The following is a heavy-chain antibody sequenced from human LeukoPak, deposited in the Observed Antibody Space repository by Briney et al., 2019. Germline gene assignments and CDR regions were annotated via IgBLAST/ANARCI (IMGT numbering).Heavy chain of an antibody. J-gene: IGHJ3*02. CDR2: VNLQGST. D-gene: IGHD1-26*01. CDR3: ARDRRWDLLHAFDI. V-gene: IGHV4-4*02. Sequence: SGTLSLTCDVSGGSITQTNYWTWVRQPPGKGLEWIGEVNLQGSTNYNPSLMRRVAISVDTSANHVSLQLTSVTAADTAVYYCARDRRWDLLHAFDIWGQGTMVTVSS. CDR1: GGSITQTNY.